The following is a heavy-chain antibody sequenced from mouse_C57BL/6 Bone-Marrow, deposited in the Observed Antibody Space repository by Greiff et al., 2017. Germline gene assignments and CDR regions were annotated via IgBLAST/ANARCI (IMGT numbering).Heavy chain of an antibody. D-gene: IGHD1-1*01. Sequence: QVQLQQSGAELVRPGTSVKMSCKASGYTFTNYWIGWAKQRPGHGLEWIGDIYPGGGYTNYNEKFKGKATLTADKSSSTAYMQFSSLTSEGSAIYYCARYYYGRSYGYAMDYWGQGTSVTVSS. V-gene: IGHV1-63*01. CDR3: ARYYYGRSYGYAMDY. CDR2: IYPGGGYT. J-gene: IGHJ4*01. CDR1: GYTFTNYW.